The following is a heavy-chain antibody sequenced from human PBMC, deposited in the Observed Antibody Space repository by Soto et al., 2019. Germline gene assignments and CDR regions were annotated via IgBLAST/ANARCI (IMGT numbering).Heavy chain of an antibody. V-gene: IGHV4-39*01. Sequence: SETLSLTCTVSGGSISSSSYYWGWIRQPPGKGLEWIGSIYYSGSTYYNPSLKSRVTISVDTSKNQFSLKLSSVTAADTAVYYCARRERYSKGGDAFDIWGQGTMVTVSS. J-gene: IGHJ3*02. CDR2: IYYSGST. D-gene: IGHD3-9*01. CDR3: ARRERYSKGGDAFDI. CDR1: GGSISSSSYY.